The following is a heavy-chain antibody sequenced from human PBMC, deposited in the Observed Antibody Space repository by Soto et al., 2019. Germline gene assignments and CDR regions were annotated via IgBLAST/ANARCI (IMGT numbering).Heavy chain of an antibody. D-gene: IGHD6-25*01. Sequence: SVKVSCKASGGTFSSYAISWVRQAPGQGLEWMGGIIPIFGTANYAQKFQGRVTITADESTSTAYMELSSLRSEDTAVYYCARANSGGYAEAPPYCYYGMDVWGQGTTVTVSS. CDR1: GGTFSSYA. CDR2: IIPIFGTA. J-gene: IGHJ6*01. V-gene: IGHV1-69*13. CDR3: ARANSGGYAEAPPYCYYGMDV.